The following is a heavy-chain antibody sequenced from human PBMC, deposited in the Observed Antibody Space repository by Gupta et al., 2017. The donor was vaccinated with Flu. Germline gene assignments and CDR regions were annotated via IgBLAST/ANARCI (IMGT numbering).Heavy chain of an antibody. CDR1: GVTFSSHG. Sequence: AASGVTFSSHGMQWVRQAPGKGLEWVAVIWYDGSNKYYADSVKGRFTISRDNSKNMLYLQMDSLRAEDTAVYYCARGVGANWGQGTLVTVSS. V-gene: IGHV3-33*01. CDR3: ARGVGAN. CDR2: IWYDGSNK. J-gene: IGHJ4*02. D-gene: IGHD1-26*01.